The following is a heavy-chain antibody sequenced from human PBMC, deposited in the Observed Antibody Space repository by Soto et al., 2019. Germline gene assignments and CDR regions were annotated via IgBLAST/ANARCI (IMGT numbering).Heavy chain of an antibody. CDR2: ISGNSLDT. CDR1: GFTFSDYY. V-gene: IGHV3-11*06. Sequence: QVQLVESGGGLVKPGGSLRLSCAASGFTFSDYYASWLRQSPGKGLEWMSYISGNSLDTNYADSVRGRFTISRDNAENSLYLQMNYLNAGDTDMYYCGSGQQIRMSDIWGQGTMVTVSS. J-gene: IGHJ3*02. CDR3: GSGQQIRMSDI. D-gene: IGHD6-13*01.